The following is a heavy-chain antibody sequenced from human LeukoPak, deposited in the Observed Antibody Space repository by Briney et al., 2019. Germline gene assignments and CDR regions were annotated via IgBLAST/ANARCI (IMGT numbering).Heavy chain of an antibody. CDR2: ISSSSSYI. J-gene: IGHJ6*04. Sequence: PGGSLRLSCAASGFTFSDYYISWIRQAPGKGLEWVSSISSSSSYIYYADSVKGRFTISRDNAKNSLYLQMNSLRAEDTAVYYCARGPTMKMDVWGKGTTVTVSS. CDR3: ARGPTMKMDV. D-gene: IGHD3-22*01. CDR1: GFTFSDYY. V-gene: IGHV3-11*06.